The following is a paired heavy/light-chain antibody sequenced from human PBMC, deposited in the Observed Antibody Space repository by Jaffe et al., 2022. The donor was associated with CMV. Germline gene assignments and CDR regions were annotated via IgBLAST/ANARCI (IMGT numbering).Heavy chain of an antibody. CDR2: VFWNDDK. Sequence: QITLKESGPTLVKPTETLTLTCSLSGFSLSASGVGVGWIRQSPGKALEWLAAVFWNDDKRYSPFLKNRLTITKDTSRNQVVLTMTDLDPVDTATYYCARRQDNSGWQWQFWFDSWGQGILVTVSS. D-gene: IGHD5-12*01. CDR3: ARRQDNSGWQWQFWFDS. J-gene: IGHJ5*01. V-gene: IGHV2-5*01. CDR1: GFSLSASGVG.
Light chain of an antibody. Sequence: EIVLTQSPATLSLSPGERATLSCRASQRIGNTLAWYQQKPGQAPRLLMYDVSNRATGISARFSGSGSGTDFTLTISSLEPEDFAVYYCQHRYSWPLTFGGGTKVEIK. CDR1: QRIGNT. V-gene: IGKV3-11*01. CDR3: QHRYSWPLT. J-gene: IGKJ4*01. CDR2: DVS.